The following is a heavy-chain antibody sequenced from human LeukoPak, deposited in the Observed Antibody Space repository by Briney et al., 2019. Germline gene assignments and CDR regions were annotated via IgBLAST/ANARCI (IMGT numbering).Heavy chain of an antibody. CDR2: IYTSGST. Sequence: SETLSLTCTVSGGSISSGSYYWSWIRQPAGKGLEWIGRIYTSGSTNYNPSLKSRVTISVDTSKNQFSLKLSSVTAADTAVYYCARRWGTGLDYWGQGTLVTVSS. CDR3: ARRWGTGLDY. V-gene: IGHV4-61*02. J-gene: IGHJ4*02. CDR1: GGSISSGSYY. D-gene: IGHD3-16*01.